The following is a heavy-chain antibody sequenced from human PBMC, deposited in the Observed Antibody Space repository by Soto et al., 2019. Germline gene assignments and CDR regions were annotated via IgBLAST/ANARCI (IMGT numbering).Heavy chain of an antibody. J-gene: IGHJ4*02. D-gene: IGHD1-26*01. Sequence: EVQLVDSGGGLVQPGGSLRLSCAASGFIFSNYVMSWVRQAPAKGLEWVSSISDSGGTSYYADSVKGRFTISRDNSKNTPHLQMNSRIAEDTAIDYCAKSPRALLTFDYWGQGTLVTVSS. CDR3: AKSPRALLTFDY. V-gene: IGHV3-23*04. CDR2: ISDSGGTS. CDR1: GFIFSNYV.